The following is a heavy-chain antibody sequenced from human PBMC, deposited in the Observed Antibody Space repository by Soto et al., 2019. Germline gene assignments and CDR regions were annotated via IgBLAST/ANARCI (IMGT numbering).Heavy chain of an antibody. CDR2: ISSSGSAI. CDR3: VKAGTMAGTGTNPRSFDI. CDR1: GFTFSSYS. Sequence: GGSLRLSCAASGFTFSSYSMNWVRQAPGKGLEWVSYISSSGSAIYYADSVKGRFTISRDNAKNSLYLQMHSLIAEDTAVYFCVKAGTMAGTGTNPRSFDIWGRGTMVTVS. V-gene: IGHV3-48*01. D-gene: IGHD6-13*01. J-gene: IGHJ3*02.